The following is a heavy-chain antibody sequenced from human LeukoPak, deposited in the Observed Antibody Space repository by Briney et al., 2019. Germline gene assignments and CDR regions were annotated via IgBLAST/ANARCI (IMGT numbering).Heavy chain of an antibody. CDR2: IRYDGNNK. Sequence: GGSLRLSCGASGITFSNYGMHWVRQAPGEGLEWVAFIRYDGNNKHYADSVKGRFTISRDNSKSTLYLQMNSLRPEDTAVYYCANGPHYNILTGYYKVRSHLDYWGQGTLVTVSS. D-gene: IGHD3-9*01. CDR1: GITFSNYG. J-gene: IGHJ4*02. CDR3: ANGPHYNILTGYYKVRSHLDY. V-gene: IGHV3-30*02.